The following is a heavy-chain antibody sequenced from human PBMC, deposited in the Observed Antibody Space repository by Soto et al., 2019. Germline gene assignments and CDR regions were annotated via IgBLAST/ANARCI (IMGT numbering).Heavy chain of an antibody. CDR1: GYIFNNFW. Sequence: GESLKIYFKAPGYIFNNFWIAWVRQMPGKGLEWIGIIYPGDSDTRYSPSFQGQVTTSADKSIRTAYLQWSSLKASDTAVYFCARHPNGMDVWGQGTTVTVSS. J-gene: IGHJ6*02. CDR2: IYPGDSDT. CDR3: ARHPNGMDV. V-gene: IGHV5-51*01.